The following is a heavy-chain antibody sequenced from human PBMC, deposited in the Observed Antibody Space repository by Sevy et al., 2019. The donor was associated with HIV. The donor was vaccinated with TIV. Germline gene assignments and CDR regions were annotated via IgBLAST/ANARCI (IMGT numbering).Heavy chain of an antibody. CDR3: ARRGSSSPIDY. Sequence: SETLSLTCTVSGGSISSSSYYWGWIRQPPGKGLEWIGNIYYSGSTFYNPSLKSRVTISVDTSKNQFSLKLSSVTAADTAVYYCARRGSSSPIDYWGQGTLVTVSS. D-gene: IGHD6-6*01. CDR1: GGSISSSSYY. J-gene: IGHJ4*02. V-gene: IGHV4-39*01. CDR2: IYYSGST.